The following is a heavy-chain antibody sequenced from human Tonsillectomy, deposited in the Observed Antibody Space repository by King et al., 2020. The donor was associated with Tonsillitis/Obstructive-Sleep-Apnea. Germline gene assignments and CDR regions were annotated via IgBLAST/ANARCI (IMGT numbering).Heavy chain of an antibody. Sequence: DVQLVESGGGLVQPGGSLRLSCAASGFTFSSYAMSWVRQAPGKGLEWVSAIRGSGGSTYYADSVKGRFTISRDNSKNTLYLQMNSLRAEDTAVYYCEKQDDDDYGDYDYYFDYWGQGTLVTVSS. CDR2: IRGSGGST. V-gene: IGHV3-23*04. CDR3: EKQDDDDYGDYDYYFDY. J-gene: IGHJ4*02. CDR1: GFTFSSYA. D-gene: IGHD4-17*01.